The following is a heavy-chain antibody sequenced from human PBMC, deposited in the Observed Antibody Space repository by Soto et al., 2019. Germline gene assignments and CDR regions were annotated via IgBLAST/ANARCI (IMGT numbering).Heavy chain of an antibody. CDR2: IYWDDDK. V-gene: IGHV2-5*02. D-gene: IGHD5-12*01. CDR1: GFSLGTTRVG. Sequence: QITLKESGPTLVKPTQTLTLTCTFSGFSLGTTRVGVGWIRQPPGKALEWLALIYWDDDKRYSPFLKSRLTITKDTSKNQVVLTMTNMDPKDTATYFCAHTLVARLGYYFDYWGQGTLVTVSS. CDR3: AHTLVARLGYYFDY. J-gene: IGHJ4*02.